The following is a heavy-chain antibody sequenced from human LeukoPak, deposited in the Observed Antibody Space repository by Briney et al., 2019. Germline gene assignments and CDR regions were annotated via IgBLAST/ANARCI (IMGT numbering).Heavy chain of an antibody. CDR2: ISVYNGDR. Sequence: ASVKVSCKASGYTFTNFGFSWVRQAPGQGLEGMGWISVYNGDRNFAQKLQGRVTMTTDTSTTTAFMELRNLRSDDTAVYYCARDHSSSSQLFDYWGQGTLVTVSS. D-gene: IGHD6-13*01. V-gene: IGHV1-18*01. CDR1: GYTFTNFG. CDR3: ARDHSSSSQLFDY. J-gene: IGHJ4*02.